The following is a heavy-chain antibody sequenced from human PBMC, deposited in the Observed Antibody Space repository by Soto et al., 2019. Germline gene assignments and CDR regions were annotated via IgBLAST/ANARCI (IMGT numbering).Heavy chain of an antibody. CDR2: INPDGSAK. D-gene: IGHD5-18*01. CDR1: GFTFSSYW. Sequence: GGSLRLSCAASGFTFSSYWMTWLRQAPGKGLEWVANINPDGSAKYYVDSVKGRFTISRDNAKNSLYLQMNSLRAEDTAVYYYATPGRGYSYGLGMHWFDPWGQGTLVTVSS. V-gene: IGHV3-7*01. CDR3: ATPGRGYSYGLGMHWFDP. J-gene: IGHJ5*02.